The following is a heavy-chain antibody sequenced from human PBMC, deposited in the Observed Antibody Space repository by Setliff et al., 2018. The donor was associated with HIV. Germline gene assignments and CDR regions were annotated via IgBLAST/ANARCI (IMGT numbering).Heavy chain of an antibody. D-gene: IGHD3-10*01. Sequence: SETLSLTCTVSGASISSHYWSWIRQSPGKGLEWIGSIYYSETTNNNPSLKSRVTISVDTSKNQLSLKLRSVTAADTAVYYCARGRLYGVVDYWGQGTLVTVSS. CDR3: ARGRLYGVVDY. CDR1: GASISSHY. J-gene: IGHJ4*02. CDR2: IYYSETT. V-gene: IGHV4-59*11.